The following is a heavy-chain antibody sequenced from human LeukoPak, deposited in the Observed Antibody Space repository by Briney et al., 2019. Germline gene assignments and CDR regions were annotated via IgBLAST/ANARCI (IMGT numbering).Heavy chain of an antibody. CDR2: FDPEDGEK. D-gene: IGHD3-10*01. CDR1: GYTLTELS. Sequence: EASVKVSCKVSGYTLTELSMHWVRQAPGKGLEWMGGFDPEDGEKIYAQKCQGRVTMTEDTSTDTAYTELSSLRSEDTAVYYCASTPSAGKVRGVGGGKKYYMDVWGKGTTVTVSS. V-gene: IGHV1-24*01. J-gene: IGHJ6*03. CDR3: ASTPSAGKVRGVGGGKKYYMDV.